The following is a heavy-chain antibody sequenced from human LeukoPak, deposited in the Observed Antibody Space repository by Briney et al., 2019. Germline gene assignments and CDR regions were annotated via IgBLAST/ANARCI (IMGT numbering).Heavy chain of an antibody. J-gene: IGHJ4*02. CDR2: ISSSSTYI. V-gene: IGHV3-21*01. CDR1: GFTFRSYS. D-gene: IGHD3-16*01. CDR3: ARDLSLGAPGGFDY. Sequence: GGSLKLSCPASGFTFRSYSMNWVRQAPGKGLEWVSTISSSSTYIYYADSVKGRFTISRDNAENSVYLQMDSLRGDDTAVYYCARDLSLGAPGGFDYWGQGTLVTVSS.